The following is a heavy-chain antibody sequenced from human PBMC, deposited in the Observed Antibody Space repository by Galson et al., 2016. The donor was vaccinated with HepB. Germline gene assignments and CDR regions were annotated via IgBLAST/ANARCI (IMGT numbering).Heavy chain of an antibody. Sequence: SLRLSCAVSGFTFSNAWMSWVRQAPGKGLEWIGRVRSKTDGGTTDIGTPVKGRFTISRDDSKNTLYLQMKGLKTEDTAVYYCATDYGSVMLSSFDYWGQGTLVTVTS. CDR3: ATDYGSVMLSSFDY. CDR1: GFTFSNAW. V-gene: IGHV3-15*01. J-gene: IGHJ4*02. D-gene: IGHD3-16*01. CDR2: VRSKTDGGTT.